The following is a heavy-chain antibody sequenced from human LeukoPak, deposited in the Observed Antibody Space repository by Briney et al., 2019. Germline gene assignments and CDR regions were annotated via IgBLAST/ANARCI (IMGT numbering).Heavy chain of an antibody. CDR1: GGSFSGYY. J-gene: IGHJ5*02. CDR3: ARTYYYDSSGYYYFWFDP. Sequence: PSETLSLTCAVYGGSFSGYYWSWIRQPPGKGREWSGEINHSGSTNYNPSLKSRVTISVDTSKNQFSLKLSSVTAADTAVYYCARTYYYDSSGYYYFWFDPWGQGTLVTVSS. V-gene: IGHV4-34*01. CDR2: INHSGST. D-gene: IGHD3-22*01.